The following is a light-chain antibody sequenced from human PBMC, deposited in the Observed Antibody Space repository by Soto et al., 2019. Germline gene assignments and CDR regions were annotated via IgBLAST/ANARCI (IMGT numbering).Light chain of an antibody. Sequence: EIVMTQSPATLSVSPGETATLSCRASQSVSSNLAWYQQKPGQAPRLLIYGASTRATGIPARFSGSGSGTEFTLTISSLQSEDFAVYYCQQYNNWLRTFGPGTKVDIK. CDR2: GAS. V-gene: IGKV3D-15*01. CDR3: QQYNNWLRT. CDR1: QSVSSN. J-gene: IGKJ3*01.